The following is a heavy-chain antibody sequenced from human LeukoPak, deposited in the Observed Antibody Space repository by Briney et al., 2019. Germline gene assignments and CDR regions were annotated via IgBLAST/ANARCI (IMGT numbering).Heavy chain of an antibody. Sequence: GGYLRLSCAASGFIVSSNYMSWVRQAPGKGLEWVSVIYSGGSTYYADSVRGRFTNSRDNSKNTLYLQMNRLRAEDTALYYCVTSPTKGYWGQGTLVTVSS. CDR2: IYSGGST. V-gene: IGHV3-53*01. D-gene: IGHD2/OR15-2a*01. CDR3: VTSPTKGY. J-gene: IGHJ4*02. CDR1: GFIVSSNY.